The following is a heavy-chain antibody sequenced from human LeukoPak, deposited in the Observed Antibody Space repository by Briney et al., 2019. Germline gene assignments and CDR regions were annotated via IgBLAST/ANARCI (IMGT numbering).Heavy chain of an antibody. D-gene: IGHD2-15*01. CDR3: ARNPVLGCTAGSCYSRSVWLDP. J-gene: IGHJ5*02. CDR2: IYYSGST. Sequence: PSETLSLTCTVSGGSISSYYWSWIRQPPGKGLEWIGYIYYSGSTNYNPSLKSRVTISVDTSKNQFSLNLNSVTAADTAVYYCARNPVLGCTAGSCYSRSVWLDPWGQGTLVIVSS. V-gene: IGHV4-59*12. CDR1: GGSISSYY.